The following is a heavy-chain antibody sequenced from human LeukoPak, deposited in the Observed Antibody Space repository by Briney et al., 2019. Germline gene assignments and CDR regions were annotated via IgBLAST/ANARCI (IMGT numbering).Heavy chain of an antibody. CDR1: GFTVRNYC. CDR3: ARGSPVASGRYSIYSS. Sequence: GGSLRLPCAASGFTVRNYCMSWVRQAPGKGLEWVAVIYGDGSTYYADSVKGRFTIPSNNLKNTLSLQMDSLRAADTAMYYCARGSPVASGRYSIYSSWGQGTLVTVSP. J-gene: IGHJ5*02. D-gene: IGHD3-10*01. CDR2: IYGDGST. V-gene: IGHV3-53*01.